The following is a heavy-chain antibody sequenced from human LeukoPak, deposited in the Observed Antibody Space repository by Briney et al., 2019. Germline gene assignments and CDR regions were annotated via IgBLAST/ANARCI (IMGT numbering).Heavy chain of an antibody. J-gene: IGHJ4*02. CDR2: IYHSGST. Sequence: SETLSLTCTVSGGSISSTNWWSWVRQSPGKGLEWIGEIYHSGSTNYNPSLRSRVTISVDKSKNQFSLKLSSVTAADTAVYFCARFYGSGNYYYFDYWGQGTLVTVSS. V-gene: IGHV4-4*02. CDR1: GGSISSTNW. D-gene: IGHD3-10*01. CDR3: ARFYGSGNYYYFDY.